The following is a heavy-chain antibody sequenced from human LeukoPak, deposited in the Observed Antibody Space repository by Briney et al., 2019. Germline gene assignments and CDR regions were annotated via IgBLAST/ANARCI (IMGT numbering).Heavy chain of an antibody. CDR2: ISSSSSTI. D-gene: IGHD3-22*01. J-gene: IGHJ4*02. CDR1: GFTFSVYS. V-gene: IGHV3-48*01. Sequence: GGSLRLSCAASGFTFSVYSMNWVRQAPGKGLEGVSYISSSSSTIYYADSVKGRFTISRDNAKNSLYLQMNSLRAEDTAVYYCARDPYYYDSSGDHWGQGTLVTVSS. CDR3: ARDPYYYDSSGDH.